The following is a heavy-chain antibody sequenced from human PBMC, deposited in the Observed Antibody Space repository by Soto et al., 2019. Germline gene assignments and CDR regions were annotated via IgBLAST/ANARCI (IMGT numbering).Heavy chain of an antibody. D-gene: IGHD2-15*01. CDR2: TIPLFSTS. J-gene: IGHJ6*02. CDR3: ARGGGRPYYDYGMDV. CDR1: AGTFNNYA. Sequence: QEQLVQSGPEVKKPGSSVTVSCKASAGTFNNYAICWVRQAPGQGLEWMGGTIPLFSTSSYAQKFQGRVTITADKSTSTVYMEMRNLKSEDTALYYCARGGGRPYYDYGMDVWGQVTTVTVS. V-gene: IGHV1-69*06.